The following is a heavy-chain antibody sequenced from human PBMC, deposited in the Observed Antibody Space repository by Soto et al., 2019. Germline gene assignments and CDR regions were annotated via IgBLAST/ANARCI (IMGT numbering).Heavy chain of an antibody. J-gene: IGHJ4*02. CDR2: ISAHNGNT. D-gene: IGHD1-1*01. Sequence: QVHLVQSGAEVKKPGASVKVSCKGSGYGFTTYGITWVRQAPGQGLEWMAWISAHNGNTNYAQKLQGRVTVTRDTSTSTAYMELRCLTSDDTAVYDCARGGYGDYWGQGALVTVTS. CDR1: GYGFTTYG. CDR3: ARGGYGDY. V-gene: IGHV1-18*01.